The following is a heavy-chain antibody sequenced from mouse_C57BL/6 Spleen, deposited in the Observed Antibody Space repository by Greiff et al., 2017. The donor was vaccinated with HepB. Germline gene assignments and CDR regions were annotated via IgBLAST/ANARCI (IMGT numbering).Heavy chain of an antibody. CDR1: GFTFSSYG. Sequence: EVQVVESGGDLVKPGGSLKLSCAASGFTFSSYGMSWVRQTPDKRLEWVATISSGGSYTYYPDSVKGRFTISRDNAKNTLYLQMSSLKSEDTAMYYCARHDYYFDYWGQGTTLTVSS. J-gene: IGHJ2*01. V-gene: IGHV5-6*01. CDR2: ISSGGSYT. CDR3: ARHDYYFDY. D-gene: IGHD2-4*01.